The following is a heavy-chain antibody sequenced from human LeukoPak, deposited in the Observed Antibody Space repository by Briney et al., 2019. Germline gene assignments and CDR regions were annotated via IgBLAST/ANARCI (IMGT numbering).Heavy chain of an antibody. CDR1: GFTFSSYA. V-gene: IGHV3-23*01. Sequence: GGSLRLSCAASGFTFSSYAMSWVRQAPGKGLEWVSALSGSGGSTYYADSVKGWFTISRDNSKNTLYLQMNSLRADDTAVYYCAKGPIGEFDYWGQGTLVTVSS. D-gene: IGHD3-16*01. J-gene: IGHJ4*02. CDR2: LSGSGGST. CDR3: AKGPIGEFDY.